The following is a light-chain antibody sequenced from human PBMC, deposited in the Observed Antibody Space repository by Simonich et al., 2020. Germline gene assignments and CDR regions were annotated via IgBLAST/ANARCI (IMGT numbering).Light chain of an antibody. Sequence: QSVLTQPPSASGTPGQRVTISCSGTSSNLGSNYVYWYQQLPGTAPKLLIYRKNQRPSGVPDRFSGSKSGPSASLAISGLRSEDEADYYCAAWDDSLSGWVFGGGTKLTVL. V-gene: IGLV1-47*01. J-gene: IGLJ3*02. CDR1: SSNLGSNY. CDR3: AAWDDSLSGWV. CDR2: RKN.